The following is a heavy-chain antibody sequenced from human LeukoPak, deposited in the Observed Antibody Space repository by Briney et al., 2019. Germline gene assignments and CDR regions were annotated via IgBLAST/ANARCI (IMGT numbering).Heavy chain of an antibody. CDR2: IYYSGST. D-gene: IGHD5-24*01. J-gene: IGHJ4*02. V-gene: IGHV4-31*03. Sequence: SQTLPLTCTVSGGSISSGGYYWSWIRQHPGKGLEWIGYIYYSGSTYYNPSLKSRVTISVDTSKNQFSLKLSPVTAADTAVYYCARWSTLQHRWYYFDYWGQGTLVTVSS. CDR1: GGSISSGGYY. CDR3: ARWSTLQHRWYYFDY.